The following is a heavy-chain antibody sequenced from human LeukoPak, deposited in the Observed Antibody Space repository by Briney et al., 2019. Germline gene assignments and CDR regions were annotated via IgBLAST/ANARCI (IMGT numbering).Heavy chain of an antibody. V-gene: IGHV3-66*02. CDR2: IYSGGST. Sequence: GGSLRLSCAASGFTVSSNYMSWVRQAPGKGLEWVSVIYSGGSTYYADSVKGRFTISRDNSKNTLYLQMNSLRAEDTAVYYCARDSPYSSSSPYFDYWGQGTLVTVSS. CDR1: GFTVSSNY. D-gene: IGHD6-6*01. CDR3: ARDSPYSSSSPYFDY. J-gene: IGHJ4*02.